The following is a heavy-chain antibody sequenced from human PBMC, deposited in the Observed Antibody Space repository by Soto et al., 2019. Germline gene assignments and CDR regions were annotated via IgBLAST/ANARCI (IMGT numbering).Heavy chain of an antibody. CDR1: GFTFSSYA. V-gene: IGHV3-23*01. J-gene: IGHJ4*02. CDR2: ISGSGGST. Sequence: PGGSLRLSCAASGFTFSSYAMSWVRQAPGKGLEWVSAISGSGGSTYYADSVKGRFTISRDNSKNTLYLQMNSLRAEDTAVYYCAKDKTGIAVAGGRGYFDYWGQGTLVTAPQ. D-gene: IGHD6-19*01. CDR3: AKDKTGIAVAGGRGYFDY.